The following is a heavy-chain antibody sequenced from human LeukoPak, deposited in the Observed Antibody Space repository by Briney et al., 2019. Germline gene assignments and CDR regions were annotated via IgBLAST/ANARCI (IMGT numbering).Heavy chain of an antibody. CDR3: AGRGSWGEPRPFDY. J-gene: IGHJ4*02. CDR2: IYYTGST. Sequence: SQTLSLTCTVSGGSISSGSYYWSWIRQAPGKGLEWLGYIYYTGSTTYNPSVKSRITISLDTSKKQISLKLRSVTAADTGVYYRAGRGSWGEPRPFDYWGQGSLVTVSS. V-gene: IGHV4-61*01. D-gene: IGHD3-16*01. CDR1: GGSISSGSYY.